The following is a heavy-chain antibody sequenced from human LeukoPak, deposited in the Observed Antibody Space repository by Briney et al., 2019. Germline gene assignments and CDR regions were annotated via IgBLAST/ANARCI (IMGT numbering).Heavy chain of an antibody. CDR3: GKDPNGDYVGAFDI. V-gene: IGHV3-23*01. D-gene: IGHD3-16*01. Sequence: GESLRLSCAAPGLTFNNYAMSWVRQAPGKGLEWVSGISANGGRTYYADSVEGRFTISRDKSKNTLYLQMNSLRVEDTALYYCGKDPNGDYVGAFDIWGQGTMVTVSS. CDR1: GLTFNNYA. J-gene: IGHJ3*02. CDR2: ISANGGRT.